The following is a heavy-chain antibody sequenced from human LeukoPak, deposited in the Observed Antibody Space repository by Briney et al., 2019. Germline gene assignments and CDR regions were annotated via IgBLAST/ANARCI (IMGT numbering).Heavy chain of an antibody. CDR3: ARGLDSSSWYGYYYYYMDV. J-gene: IGHJ6*03. D-gene: IGHD6-13*01. CDR1: GYTFTSYD. CDR2: MNPNSGNT. V-gene: IGHV1-8*01. Sequence: GASVKVSCKASGYTFTSYDINWVRQATGQGLEWMGWMNPNSGNTGYAQKFQGRVTMTRNTSISTAYMELSSLRSEDTAVYYCARGLDSSSWYGYYYYYMDVWGKGTTATVSS.